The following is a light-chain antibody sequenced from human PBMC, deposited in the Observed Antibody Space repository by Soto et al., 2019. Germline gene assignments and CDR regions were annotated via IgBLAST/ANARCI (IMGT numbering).Light chain of an antibody. CDR1: QSVSSSY. J-gene: IGKJ5*01. V-gene: IGKV3-20*01. CDR3: QQYDRSPAIT. CDR2: GAS. Sequence: EFVLTQSPGTLSLSPGERATLSCRASQSVSSSYLAWYQQKPGQAPRLLLYGASSRATGIPDRFSGSGSGIDFTLTISRLEPEDFAVYYCQQYDRSPAITFGQGTRLEI.